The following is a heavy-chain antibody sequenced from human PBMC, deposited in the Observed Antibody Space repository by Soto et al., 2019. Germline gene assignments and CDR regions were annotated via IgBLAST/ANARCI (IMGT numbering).Heavy chain of an antibody. V-gene: IGHV4-31*03. Sequence: QVQLQESGPGLVKPSQTLSLTCTVSGGSISSGGYYWSWIRQHPGKGLEWIGYIYYSGSTYYNPSHKSRITISVDTSKNQFSLKLSSVTAADTAVYYCARVFDEYLPYSFDYWGQGTLVTVSS. J-gene: IGHJ4*02. CDR3: ARVFDEYLPYSFDY. CDR2: IYYSGST. D-gene: IGHD2-2*01. CDR1: GGSISSGGYY.